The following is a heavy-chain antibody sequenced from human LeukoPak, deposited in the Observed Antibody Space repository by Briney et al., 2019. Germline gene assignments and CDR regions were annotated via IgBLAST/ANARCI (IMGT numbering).Heavy chain of an antibody. J-gene: IGHJ4*02. D-gene: IGHD5-24*01. Sequence: GRSLRLSCAASGFTFDDYAMHWVRQAPGKGLEWVSGISWNSGSIGYADSVKGRFTISRDNAKNSLYLQMNSLRAEDTAVYYCAKDFREGSEIFDYWGQGTLVTVSS. CDR1: GFTFDDYA. V-gene: IGHV3-9*01. CDR3: AKDFREGSEIFDY. CDR2: ISWNSGSI.